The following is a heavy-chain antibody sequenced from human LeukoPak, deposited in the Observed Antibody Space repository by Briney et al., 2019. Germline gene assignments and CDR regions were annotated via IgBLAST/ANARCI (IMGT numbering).Heavy chain of an antibody. D-gene: IGHD6-19*01. CDR2: MYSGGAT. V-gene: IGHV3-66*01. CDR3: EREVGGWDPGAFDI. J-gene: IGHJ3*02. CDR1: GFTVSSNY. Sequence: GGSLRLSCAASGFTVSSNYMSWVRQAPGKGLEWVSVMYSGGATRYADSVKGRFTISTDNSKNTLYLQLISMRGENTAMYYCEREVGGWDPGAFDIGGEGTMVTVSS.